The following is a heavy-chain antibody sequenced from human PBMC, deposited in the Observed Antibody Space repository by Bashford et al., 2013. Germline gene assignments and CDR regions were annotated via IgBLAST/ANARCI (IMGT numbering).Heavy chain of an antibody. D-gene: IGHD2-2*01. Sequence: GGSLRLSCAASGFTFSSYALHWVRQAPGKGLEWVAVISYDGSDKYFADSVKGRFTISRDNAKNSLDLQMNSLRAEDTAVYYCARHCSSNNCYDYGMDVWGQGTTVTVSS. V-gene: IGHV3-30*04. CDR2: ISYDGSDK. J-gene: IGHJ6*02. CDR3: ARHCSSNNCYDYGMDV. CDR1: GFTFSSYA.